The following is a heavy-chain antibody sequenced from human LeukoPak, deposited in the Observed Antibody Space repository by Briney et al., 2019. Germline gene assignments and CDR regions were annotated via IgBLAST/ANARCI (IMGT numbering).Heavy chain of an antibody. Sequence: SETLSLTCAVYGGSFSGYHWSWIRQPPGKGLEWIGEINHSGRTNYNPSLKSRVTISVDPSKNQFSLKLSSVPAANTAVYYCAPRSIAARLDYWGQGTLVTVSS. D-gene: IGHD6-6*01. CDR3: APRSIAARLDY. CDR1: GGSFSGYH. J-gene: IGHJ4*02. V-gene: IGHV4-34*01. CDR2: INHSGRT.